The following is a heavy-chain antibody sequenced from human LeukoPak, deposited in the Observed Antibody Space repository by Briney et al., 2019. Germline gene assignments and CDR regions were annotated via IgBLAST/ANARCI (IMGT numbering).Heavy chain of an antibody. CDR3: ARRDRGGTFDP. Sequence: SAPTLVNPIQTLTLTCTGYGFSLSPEGPGMAWIRQPPGKALEWLSLIYCVNDERYSPSLKESSLNIIKHNSINPVVRTMTNMYSVDTATYCCARRDRGGTFDPWGPGTLVTVSS. CDR2: IYCVNDE. V-gene: IGHV2-5*02. CDR1: GFSLSPEGPG. J-gene: IGHJ5*02.